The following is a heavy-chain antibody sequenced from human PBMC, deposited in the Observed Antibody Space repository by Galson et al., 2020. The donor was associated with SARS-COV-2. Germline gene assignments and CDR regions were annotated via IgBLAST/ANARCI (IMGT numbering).Heavy chain of an antibody. CDR2: IYSGGNT. CDR3: ARGQGYSDYDSGMDV. V-gene: IGHV3-53*04. J-gene: IGHJ6*02. Sequence: GGSLRLSCAASGFTVSSTYMNWVRQAPGKGLEWVSVIYSGGNTFYGDSVKGRFTISRHNSENTLYLQMNSLRTEDTAVYYCARGQGYSDYDSGMDVWGQGTTVTVSS. CDR1: GFTVSSTY. D-gene: IGHD4-4*01.